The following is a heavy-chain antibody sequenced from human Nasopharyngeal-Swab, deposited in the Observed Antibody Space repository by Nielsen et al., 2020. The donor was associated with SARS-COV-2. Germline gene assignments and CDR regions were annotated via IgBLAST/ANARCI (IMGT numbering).Heavy chain of an antibody. CDR2: ISSSSSYI. CDR3: ARAAEYYYDSRALDGMDV. V-gene: IGHV3-21*01. D-gene: IGHD3-22*01. CDR1: SGSFSGYY. J-gene: IGHJ6*02. Sequence: ETLSLTCAVSSGSFSGYYWSWVRQAPGKGLEWVSSISSSSSYIYYADSVKGRFTISRDNAKNSLYLQMNSLRAEDTAVYYCARAAEYYYDSRALDGMDVWGQGTTVTVSS.